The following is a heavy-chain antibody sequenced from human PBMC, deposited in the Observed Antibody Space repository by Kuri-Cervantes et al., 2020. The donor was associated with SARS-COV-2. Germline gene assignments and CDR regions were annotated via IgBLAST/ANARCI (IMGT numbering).Heavy chain of an antibody. J-gene: IGHJ5*02. CDR3: ARDSVTPSSWTHYYDSSGYDP. Sequence: ASVKVSCKASGYTFTSYGIIWVRQAPGQRLEWMGWISAYNGNTNYAQKLQGRLTMTTDTSTSTAYMELRSLRSADTAVYYCARDSVTPSSWTHYYDSSGYDPGGQGTLVTVSS. V-gene: IGHV1-18*04. D-gene: IGHD3-22*01. CDR1: GYTFTSYG. CDR2: ISAYNGNT.